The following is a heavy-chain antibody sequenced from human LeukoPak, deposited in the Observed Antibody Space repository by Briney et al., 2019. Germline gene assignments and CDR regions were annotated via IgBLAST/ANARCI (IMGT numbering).Heavy chain of an antibody. D-gene: IGHD5-24*01. CDR3: ARVRDGYNDAYDI. CDR1: GYTFSNYY. CDR2: IGGST. J-gene: IGHJ3*02. Sequence: GASVKVSCKASGYTFSNYYIHWVRQAPGQGLELMGIIGGSTNYAQKFQGRVTMTRDTSTSTVYMELSSLISEDTAVYYCARVRDGYNDAYDIWGQGTMVTVHS. V-gene: IGHV1-46*01.